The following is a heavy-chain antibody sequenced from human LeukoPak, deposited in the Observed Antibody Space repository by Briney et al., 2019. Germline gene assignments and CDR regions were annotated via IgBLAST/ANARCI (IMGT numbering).Heavy chain of an antibody. J-gene: IGHJ4*02. D-gene: IGHD3-22*01. V-gene: IGHV1-69*13. CDR3: ARDGHRMYYYGSSDYRFDY. CDR1: GGTFSSYA. Sequence: SVKVSCKASGGTFSSYAISWVRQAPGQGLEWMGGIIPIFGTANYAQKFQGRVTITADESTSTAYMELRSLRSDDTAVYYCARDGHRMYYYGSSDYRFDYWGQGTLVTVSS. CDR2: IIPIFGTA.